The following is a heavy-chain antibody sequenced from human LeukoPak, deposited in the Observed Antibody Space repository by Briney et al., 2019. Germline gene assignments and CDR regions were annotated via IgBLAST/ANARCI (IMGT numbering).Heavy chain of an antibody. J-gene: IGHJ4*02. Sequence: GGSLRLSCVVSGFTLFPYNMNWVRQAPGKGLEWVSSISSSGSYIYYADSVKGRFTISRDNSKNTLYLQMNSLRAEDTAVYYCAKPPRSMVRGVITPLDYWGQGTLVTVSS. CDR1: GFTLFPYN. D-gene: IGHD3-10*01. CDR2: ISSSGSYI. V-gene: IGHV3-21*04. CDR3: AKPPRSMVRGVITPLDY.